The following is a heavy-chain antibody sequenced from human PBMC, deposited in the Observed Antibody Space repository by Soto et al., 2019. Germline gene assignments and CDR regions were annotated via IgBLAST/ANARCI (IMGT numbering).Heavy chain of an antibody. D-gene: IGHD3-10*01. CDR2: IIPIFGTA. J-gene: IGHJ4*02. CDR3: ARDLEHYYGSGSYYNALDY. CDR1: GGTFSSYA. V-gene: IGHV1-69*13. Sequence: GASVKVSCKASGGTFSSYAISWVRQAPGQGLEWMGGIIPIFGTANYAQKFQGRVTMTADESTSTAYMELRSLRSDDTAVYYCARDLEHYYGSGSYYNALDYWGQGTLVTVSS.